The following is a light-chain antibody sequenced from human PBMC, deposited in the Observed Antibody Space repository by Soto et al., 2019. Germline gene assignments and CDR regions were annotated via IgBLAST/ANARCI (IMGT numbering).Light chain of an antibody. Sequence: EIVLTQSPGTLSLSPGERATLSCRASQSVNSDYVAWYQQKPGQAPRLLIYGASTRATGIPARFSGSGSGTEFTLTISSLQSEDFAVYYCQQYNNWPLTFGGGTKVDIK. V-gene: IGKV3-15*01. CDR3: QQYNNWPLT. CDR2: GAS. J-gene: IGKJ4*01. CDR1: QSVNSD.